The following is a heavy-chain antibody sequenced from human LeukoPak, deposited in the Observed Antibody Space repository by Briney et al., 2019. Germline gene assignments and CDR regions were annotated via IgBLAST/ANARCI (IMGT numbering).Heavy chain of an antibody. CDR2: INPNSGGT. Sequence: ASVKVSCKASGYTFTGYYMHWVRQAPGQGLEWMGWINPNSGGTNYAQKFQGWVTMTRDTSTSTAYMELSRLRSDDTAVYYCARAGYSSSPLYYFDYWGQGTLVTVSS. J-gene: IGHJ4*02. D-gene: IGHD6-13*01. CDR1: GYTFTGYY. CDR3: ARAGYSSSPLYYFDY. V-gene: IGHV1-2*04.